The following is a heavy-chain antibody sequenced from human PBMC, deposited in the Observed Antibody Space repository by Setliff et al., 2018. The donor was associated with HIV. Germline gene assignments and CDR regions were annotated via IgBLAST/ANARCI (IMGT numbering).Heavy chain of an antibody. V-gene: IGHV4-31*03. CDR2: IYYSGST. D-gene: IGHD1-26*01. J-gene: IGHJ6*03. CDR1: GSSISSGGYY. CDR3: AREEIVGVTGYYYYMDV. Sequence: NPSETLSLTCTVSGSSISSGGYYWSWIRQHPGKGLEWIGYIYYSGSTYYNPSLKSRVTISVDTSKNQFSLKLSSVTAADTAVYYCAREEIVGVTGYYYYMDVWGKGTTVTVSS.